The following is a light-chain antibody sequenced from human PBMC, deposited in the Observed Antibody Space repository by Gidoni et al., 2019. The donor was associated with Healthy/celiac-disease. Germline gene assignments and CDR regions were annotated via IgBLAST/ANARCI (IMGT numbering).Light chain of an antibody. CDR1: KLVDRY. J-gene: IGLJ3*02. V-gene: IGLV3-1*01. CDR3: QAWDSSTVV. Sequence: SYEVTQPPSVSVSPGQTASITCSGDKLVDRYVCWYQQKPGQSPVLVIYEDNKRPSGIPERFSGSNSGNTATLTISGTQAMDEADYYCQAWDSSTVVFGGGTKLTVL. CDR2: EDN.